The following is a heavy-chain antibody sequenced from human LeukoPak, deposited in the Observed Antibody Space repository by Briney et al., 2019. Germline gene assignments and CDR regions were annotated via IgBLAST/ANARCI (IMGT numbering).Heavy chain of an antibody. CDR3: ARLITGTTTAFDI. V-gene: IGHV4-4*07. J-gene: IGHJ3*02. CDR2: AYTSGST. CDR1: GGSISGYY. Sequence: SETPSLTCSVSGGSISGYYWTWIRQPAGKGLEWIGRAYTSGSTHYNPSLKTRLTMSVDTSKNQFSLKLSSVTAADTAVYYCARLITGTTTAFDIWGQGTMVTVSS. D-gene: IGHD1-7*01.